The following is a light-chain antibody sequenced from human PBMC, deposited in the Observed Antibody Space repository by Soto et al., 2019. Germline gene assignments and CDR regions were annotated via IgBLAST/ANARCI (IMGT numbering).Light chain of an antibody. V-gene: IGKV1-39*01. CDR1: QSISSY. CDR2: AAS. Sequence: DIQMTQSPSSLSASVVDRVTITCRASQSISSYLNWYQQKPGKAPKLLIYAASSLQSGVPSRVSGSGSGTDFTLTISSLQPEDFATYFCQQTYSSPQTFGQGTKVDIK. J-gene: IGKJ1*01. CDR3: QQTYSSPQT.